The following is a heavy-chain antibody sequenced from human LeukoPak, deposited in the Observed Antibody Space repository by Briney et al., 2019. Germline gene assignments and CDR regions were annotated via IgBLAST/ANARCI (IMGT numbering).Heavy chain of an antibody. J-gene: IGHJ4*02. CDR2: MTTSDGNT. V-gene: IGHV3-23*01. CDR3: AKDGGLWVSAHWGDS. Sequence: GGSLRLSCAASGFTFSSYTMSWVRQAPGKGLEWVSTMTTSDGNTYYADSVKGRFTVSRDNSKNTLFLQMNSLRAEDTAVYYCAKDGGLWVSAHWGDSWGRGTLVTVSS. D-gene: IGHD7-27*01. CDR1: GFTFSSYT.